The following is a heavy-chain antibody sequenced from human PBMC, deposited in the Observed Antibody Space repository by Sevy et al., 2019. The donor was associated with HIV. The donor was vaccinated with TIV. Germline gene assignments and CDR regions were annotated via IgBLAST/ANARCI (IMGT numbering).Heavy chain of an antibody. J-gene: IGHJ4*02. CDR3: GKEGGGEGGDH. CDR1: GFSFSSYG. D-gene: IGHD2-21*01. CDR2: IKYDGSNK. Sequence: GGSLRLSCAASGFSFSSYGMHWVRQAPGKGLEWMSYIKYDGSNKDYGDSVKGRFTISRDNSKNTLYLQMNSLRVEDTAGFYCGKEGGGEGGDHWGQGTLVTVSS. V-gene: IGHV3-30*02.